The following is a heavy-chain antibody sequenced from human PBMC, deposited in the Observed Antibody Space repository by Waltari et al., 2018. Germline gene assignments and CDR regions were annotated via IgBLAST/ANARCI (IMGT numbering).Heavy chain of an antibody. CDR2: SGGSGGDI. CDR1: GFLFSGYA. Sequence: EERLLESGGDLVQPGGSLRLSCEASGFLFSGYAMAWVRQAPGKGLEWVSVSGGSGGDINYADSVKGRFTISRDNSRNTVHLHISNVRDGDTAVYYCARQTGYFDPWGQGTLVIVSS. CDR3: ARQTGYFDP. D-gene: IGHD5-12*01. J-gene: IGHJ5*02. V-gene: IGHV3-23*01.